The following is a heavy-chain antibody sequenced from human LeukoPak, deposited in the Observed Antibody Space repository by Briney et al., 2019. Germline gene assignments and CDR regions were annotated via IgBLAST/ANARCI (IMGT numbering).Heavy chain of an antibody. CDR1: GFTFSSYA. D-gene: IGHD6-19*01. CDR2: ITGSGGTT. J-gene: IGHJ4*02. V-gene: IGHV3-23*01. Sequence: PGGSLRLSCAASGFTFSSYAMSWVRQAPGEGLDWVSVITGSGGTTYYADSVRGRFTISRDNSKSTLYLQMSSLRAEDTAIYYCAKRETSGSKYFDYWGQGTLVAVSS. CDR3: AKRETSGSKYFDY.